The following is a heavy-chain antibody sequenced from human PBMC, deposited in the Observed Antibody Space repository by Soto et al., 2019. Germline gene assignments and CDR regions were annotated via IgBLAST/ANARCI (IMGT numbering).Heavy chain of an antibody. CDR3: ASFSGATYGDYGGGINY. Sequence: PSGTLSLTCTVSGGSISGSSYYWGWIRQPPGKGLECIGSVHYSGSTDYNPSLKSRVTISVDTSKNQFSLKLTSVTAADTAVYFCASFSGATYGDYGGGINYWGQGTLVTVSS. CDR1: GGSISGSSYY. D-gene: IGHD4-17*01. J-gene: IGHJ4*02. V-gene: IGHV4-39*01. CDR2: VHYSGST.